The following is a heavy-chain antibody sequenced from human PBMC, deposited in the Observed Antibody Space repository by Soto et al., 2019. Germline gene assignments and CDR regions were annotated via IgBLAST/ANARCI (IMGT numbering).Heavy chain of an antibody. CDR3: ARGDFYDSSGSFADAFDV. CDR2: IRQDGSET. J-gene: IGHJ3*01. CDR1: GFTFNTYW. Sequence: EVQLVESGGGLVQPGRSLRLSCAASGFTFNTYWMSWVRQAPGKGLEWVANIRQDGSETYYVDSVKGRFTLSRDNVKNSLHLQMNSLRAEDTAVYYCARGDFYDSSGSFADAFDVWGQGTMVTVSS. V-gene: IGHV3-7*05. D-gene: IGHD3-22*01.